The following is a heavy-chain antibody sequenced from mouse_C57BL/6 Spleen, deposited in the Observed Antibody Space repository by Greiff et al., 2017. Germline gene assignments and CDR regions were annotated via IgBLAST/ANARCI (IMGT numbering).Heavy chain of an antibody. CDR2: IDPETGGT. V-gene: IGHV1-15*01. J-gene: IGHJ2*01. CDR3: TRGNWDDDY. Sequence: VQLQQSGAELVRPGASVTLSCKASGYTFTDYEMHWVKQTPVHGLEWIGAIDPETGGTAYNQKFKGKAILTADKSSSTAYMELRSLTSEDSAVFYCTRGNWDDDYWGQSTTLTVSS. D-gene: IGHD4-1*01. CDR1: GYTFTDYE.